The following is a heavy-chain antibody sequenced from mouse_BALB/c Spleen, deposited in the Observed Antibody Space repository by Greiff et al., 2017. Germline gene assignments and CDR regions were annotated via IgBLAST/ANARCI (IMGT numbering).Heavy chain of an antibody. CDR3: ARGGAYYRYDSFAY. CDR1: GYTFTDYA. J-gene: IGHJ3*01. V-gene: IGHV1S137*01. D-gene: IGHD2-14*01. CDR2: ISTYYGDT. Sequence: QVQLQQSGAELVRPGASVKISCKGSGYTFTDYAMHWVKQSHAQSLEWIGVISTYYGDTSYNQKFKGKATMTVDKSSSTAYMELARLTSEDSAIYYCARGGAYYRYDSFAYWGQGTLVTVSA.